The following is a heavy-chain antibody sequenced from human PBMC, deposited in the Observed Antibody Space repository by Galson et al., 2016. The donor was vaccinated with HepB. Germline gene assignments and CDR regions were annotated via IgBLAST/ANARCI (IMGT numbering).Heavy chain of an antibody. CDR3: ARDNWDDAGCSVDH. Sequence: SLRPSCAATGFSFSTYWMHWVLPAPGTGLGWLSRVNTDGSGAEYADSVKGRFTISKDNTKNTLYLEMNSLRAEDTAVYYCARDNWDDAGCSVDHWGQGTLVTVSS. J-gene: IGHJ4*02. V-gene: IGHV3-74*01. D-gene: IGHD1-20*01. CDR1: GFSFSTYW. CDR2: VNTDGSGA.